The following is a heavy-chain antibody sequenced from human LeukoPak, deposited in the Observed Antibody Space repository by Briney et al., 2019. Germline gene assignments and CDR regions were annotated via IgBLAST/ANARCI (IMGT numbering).Heavy chain of an antibody. V-gene: IGHV3-23*01. CDR1: GFTFSNYA. CDR2: ISGNGGST. D-gene: IGHD3-10*01. J-gene: IGHJ4*02. Sequence: GGSLRLSCAASGFTFSNYAMTWVRQAPGKGLEWVSGISGNGGSTYYADSVKGRFTISRDNSKNTLFLQMNILRAEATAYYYSAKDRLSEVRGVNAYWGEGTLVSVSS. CDR3: AKDRLSEVRGVNAY.